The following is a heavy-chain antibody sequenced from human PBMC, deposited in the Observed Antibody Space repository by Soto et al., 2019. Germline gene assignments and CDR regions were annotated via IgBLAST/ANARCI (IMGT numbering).Heavy chain of an antibody. CDR1: GFTFSSYA. D-gene: IGHD3-10*01. J-gene: IGHJ6*02. Sequence: PGGSLRLSCAASGFTFSSYAMSWVRQAPGKGLEWVSAISGSGGSTYYADSVKGRFTISRDNSKNTLYLQMNSLRAEDTAVYYCAKAILWFGELGGIYYYGMDVWGQGTTVTV. CDR2: ISGSGGST. CDR3: AKAILWFGELGGIYYYGMDV. V-gene: IGHV3-23*01.